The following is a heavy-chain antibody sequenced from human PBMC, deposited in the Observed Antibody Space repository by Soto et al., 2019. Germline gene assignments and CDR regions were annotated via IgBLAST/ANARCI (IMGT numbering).Heavy chain of an antibody. Sequence: GGSLRLSCAASGFTFSSYWMHWVRQAPGKGMVWVSRINSDGSSTSYADSVKGRFTISRDNAKNTLYLQMNSLRAEDTAVYYCARGGIMITFGGVIVKWSRYYYAMDVWGQATTVTVSS. CDR2: INSDGSST. CDR3: ARGGIMITFGGVIVKWSRYYYAMDV. V-gene: IGHV3-74*01. CDR1: GFTFSSYW. D-gene: IGHD3-16*02. J-gene: IGHJ6*02.